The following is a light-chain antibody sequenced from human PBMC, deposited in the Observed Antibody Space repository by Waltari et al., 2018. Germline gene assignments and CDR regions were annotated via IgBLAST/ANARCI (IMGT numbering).Light chain of an antibody. CDR2: QNN. CDR3: AAWDDNLTGPL. V-gene: IGLV1-47*01. J-gene: IGLJ3*02. Sequence: SVLTQPPSAPATPGQTTTIPCSGSSPTIRGHFCFWNQQLPGMAPQLLIYQNNPSPSGVPDRFSGSKSGTSASLAISGLRSDDEAEYYCAAWDDNLTGPLFGGGTKVTVL. CDR1: SPTIRGHF.